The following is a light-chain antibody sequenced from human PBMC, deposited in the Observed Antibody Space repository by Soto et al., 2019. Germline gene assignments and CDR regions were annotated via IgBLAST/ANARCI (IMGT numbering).Light chain of an antibody. CDR1: ESISRDY. J-gene: IGKJ2*01. V-gene: IGKV3-20*01. Sequence: EIVLTQSPGTLSLSPGQRATLSCRASESISRDYLAWYQQRLSQAPRLLIYGASSGATGIPDRFSGSGSGTAFTLTISRLEPEDFAIYYCQQYGGVPYTFGQGTKLEIK. CDR2: GAS. CDR3: QQYGGVPYT.